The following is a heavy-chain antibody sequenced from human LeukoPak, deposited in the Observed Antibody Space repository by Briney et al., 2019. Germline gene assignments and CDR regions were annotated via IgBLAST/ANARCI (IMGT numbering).Heavy chain of an antibody. J-gene: IGHJ4*02. CDR2: ISSDGRDK. CDR1: GFTFSSYG. D-gene: IGHD1-26*01. Sequence: PGRSLRVSCAASGFTFSSYGMHWVRQAPGKGLEWVAAISSDGRDKYYADSVEGRFTISRDNSKNTLYLQVSSLRAEDTAVYYCAKELSGSSYFDYWGQGTRVTVSS. V-gene: IGHV3-30*18. CDR3: AKELSGSSYFDY.